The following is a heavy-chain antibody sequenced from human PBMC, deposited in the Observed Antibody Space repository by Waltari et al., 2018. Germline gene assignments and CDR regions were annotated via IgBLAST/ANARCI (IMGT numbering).Heavy chain of an antibody. J-gene: IGHJ4*02. CDR1: GVTFTSYH. V-gene: IGHV1-46*01. CDR2: INPDTDSA. Sequence: QVQLVPYAAEVQKPGAPVKLSCKASGVTFTSYHFNWVRQAPGQGLEWMGTINPDTDSATYAQSFQGRVTMTRDTSTSTFYMELSSLRSEDTAVYYCARVASMVRAYYFWGQGTLVTVSS. D-gene: IGHD3-10*01. CDR3: ARVASMVRAYYF.